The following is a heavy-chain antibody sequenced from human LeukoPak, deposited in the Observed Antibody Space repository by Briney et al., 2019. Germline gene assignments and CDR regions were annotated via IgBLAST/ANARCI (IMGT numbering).Heavy chain of an antibody. D-gene: IGHD3-22*01. CDR3: VGDQVDNTGYLR. CDR1: GGSISSNNW. V-gene: IGHV4-4*02. CDR2: IYHSGSP. J-gene: IGHJ4*02. Sequence: SETLSLTCAVSGGSISSNNWWGWVRQPPGKGLEWIGEIYHSGSPNYNPSLKSRVTISVDKSRNHFSLNLSSVTAADTAVYYCVGDQVDNTGYLRWGQGTRVTVSA.